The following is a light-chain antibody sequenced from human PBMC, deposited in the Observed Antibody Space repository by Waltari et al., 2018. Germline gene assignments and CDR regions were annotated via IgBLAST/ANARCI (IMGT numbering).Light chain of an antibody. Sequence: EIVLTQSPGTLSLSPGERATLSCRASQSVSSSYLAWYQQKPGQAPRLLIYGASSRATGIPDRFSGSGSGTDLTLTISRLEPEDFAVYYCQQYGSSGAFGGGTKVEIK. J-gene: IGKJ4*01. CDR1: QSVSSSY. CDR2: GAS. CDR3: QQYGSSGA. V-gene: IGKV3-20*01.